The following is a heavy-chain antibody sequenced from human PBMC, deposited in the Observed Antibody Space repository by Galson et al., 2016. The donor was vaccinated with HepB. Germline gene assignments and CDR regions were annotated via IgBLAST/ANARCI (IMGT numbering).Heavy chain of an antibody. CDR2: ISGSADSR. CDR3: ARTVPLYSGGWYVRGDGWFDP. J-gene: IGHJ5*02. V-gene: IGHV3-11*01. D-gene: IGHD6-19*01. CDR1: GFTFSHCF. Sequence: SLRLSCAASGFTFSHCFVSWIRRAPGKGLEWVSYISGSADSRRYADSVKGRFTISRDNSKNSLYLQMNNLRAEDTAVYYCARTVPLYSGGWYVRGDGWFDPWGQGTLVTVSS.